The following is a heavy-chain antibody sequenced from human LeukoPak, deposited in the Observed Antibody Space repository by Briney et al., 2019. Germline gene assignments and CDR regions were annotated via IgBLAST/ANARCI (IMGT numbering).Heavy chain of an antibody. CDR1: GYSISSGFY. D-gene: IGHD3-22*01. Sequence: PSETLSLTCTVSGYSISSGFYWGWIRQPPGKGLEWIGSIYSSGRTYYNPSLKSRVTISVDTSKNQFSLKLSSVTAADTAVYYCARYYDSSGSLDYWGQGTLVTVSS. V-gene: IGHV4-38-2*02. J-gene: IGHJ4*02. CDR2: IYSSGRT. CDR3: ARYYDSSGSLDY.